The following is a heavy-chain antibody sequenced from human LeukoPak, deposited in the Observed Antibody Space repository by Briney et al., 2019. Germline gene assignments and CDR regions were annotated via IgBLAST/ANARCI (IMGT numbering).Heavy chain of an antibody. CDR2: ISYDGSNK. CDR1: GFTFSSYG. J-gene: IGHJ3*02. D-gene: IGHD1-26*01. Sequence: PGGSLRLSCAASGFTFSSYGMHWVRQAPGKGLEWVAVISYDGSNKYYADSVKGRFTISRDNSKNTLYLQMNSLRAEDTAVYYCAKDSPSGSYYAIGAFDIWGQGTMVTVSS. V-gene: IGHV3-30*18. CDR3: AKDSPSGSYYAIGAFDI.